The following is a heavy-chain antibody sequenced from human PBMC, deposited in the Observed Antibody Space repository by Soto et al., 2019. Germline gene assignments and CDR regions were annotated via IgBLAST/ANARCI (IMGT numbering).Heavy chain of an antibody. D-gene: IGHD4-17*01. J-gene: IGHJ5*02. CDR2: ISSDSSYI. V-gene: IGHV3-21*01. CDR3: ARGNDYGDYESWFDT. Sequence: GGSLRLSCAASGFTFRTYNMNWVRQAPGKGLEWVSSISSDSSYIFYGDSVKGRFTVSRDNAKNSLYLQMNSLRAEDTAVYYCARGNDYGDYESWFDTWGQGTLVTVSS. CDR1: GFTFRTYN.